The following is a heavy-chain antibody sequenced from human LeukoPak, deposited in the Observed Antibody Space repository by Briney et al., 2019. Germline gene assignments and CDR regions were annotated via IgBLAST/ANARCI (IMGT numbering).Heavy chain of an antibody. V-gene: IGHV3-11*01. CDR2: ISSSGSTI. J-gene: IGHJ6*03. D-gene: IGHD1-20*01. CDR3: AGGGSDYNYYYYYYYMDV. Sequence: GGSLRLSCAASGFTFSDYYMSWIRQAPGKGLEWVSYISSSGSTIYYADSVKGRFTLSRDNAKNSLYLQMNSLRAEDTAVYYCAGGGSDYNYYYYYYYMDVWGKGTTVTVSS. CDR1: GFTFSDYY.